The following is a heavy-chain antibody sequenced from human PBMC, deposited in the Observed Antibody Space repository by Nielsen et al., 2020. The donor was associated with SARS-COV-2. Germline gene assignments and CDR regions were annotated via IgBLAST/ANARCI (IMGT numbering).Heavy chain of an antibody. CDR1: GYTFTSYY. Sequence: ASVKVSCKASGYTFTSYYMHWVRRAPGQGLEWMGIINPSGGSTSYAQKFQGRVTMTRDTSTSTAYMELRSLRSDDTAVYYCARDHELPYDSSGYLDYWGQGTLVTVSS. D-gene: IGHD3-22*01. CDR3: ARDHELPYDSSGYLDY. J-gene: IGHJ4*02. CDR2: INPSGGST. V-gene: IGHV1-46*01.